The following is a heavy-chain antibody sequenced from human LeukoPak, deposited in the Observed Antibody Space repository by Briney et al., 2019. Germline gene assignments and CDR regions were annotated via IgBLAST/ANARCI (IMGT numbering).Heavy chain of an antibody. CDR2: INSDGSST. CDR3: ARDCSGGSCFDY. D-gene: IGHD2-15*01. Sequence: PGRSLRLSCAASGFTFDDYAMHWVRQAPGKGLVWVSRINSDGSSTSYADSVKGRFTISRDNAKNTLYLQMNSLRAEDTAVYYCARDCSGGSCFDYWGQGTLVTVSS. CDR1: GFTFDDYA. J-gene: IGHJ4*02. V-gene: IGHV3-74*01.